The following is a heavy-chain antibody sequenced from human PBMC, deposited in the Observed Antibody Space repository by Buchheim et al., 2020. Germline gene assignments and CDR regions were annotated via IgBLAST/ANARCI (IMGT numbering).Heavy chain of an antibody. Sequence: QVQLQQWGAGLLKPSETLSLTCAVYGGSFSGYYWSWIRQPPGKGLEWIGEINHSGSTNYNPSLKRRVTITVDTSKNQFSPQLSSVTAADTAVYYCARDWRRWGFDPWGQGTL. CDR3: ARDWRRWGFDP. J-gene: IGHJ5*02. CDR1: GGSFSGYY. CDR2: INHSGST. V-gene: IGHV4-34*01. D-gene: IGHD3-3*01.